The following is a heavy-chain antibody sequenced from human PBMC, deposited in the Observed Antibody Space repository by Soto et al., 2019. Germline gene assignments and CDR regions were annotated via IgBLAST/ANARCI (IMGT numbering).Heavy chain of an antibody. D-gene: IGHD5-12*01. CDR1: GYTFTGYY. CDR2: INPNSGGT. V-gene: IGHV1-2*04. CDR3: ARGLELYSGYDSLYYFDY. J-gene: IGHJ4*02. Sequence: GASVKVSCKASGYTFTGYYMHWVRQAPGQGLEWMGWINPNSGGTNYAQKFQGWVTMTRDTSISTAYMELSRLRSDDTAVYYCARGLELYSGYDSLYYFDYCGQGTLVTVSS.